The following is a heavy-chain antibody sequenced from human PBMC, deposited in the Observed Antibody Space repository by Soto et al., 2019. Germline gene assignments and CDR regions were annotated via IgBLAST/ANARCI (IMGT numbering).Heavy chain of an antibody. Sequence: ASVKVSCKASGYTFTSYYMHWVRQAPGQGLEWMGIINPSGGSTSYAQKFQGRVTMTRDTSTSTVYMELSSLRSEDTAVYYCARGGVVVVVVAARRKDAFDIWGQGTMVTVSS. V-gene: IGHV1-46*03. CDR1: GYTFTSYY. CDR3: ARGGVVVVVVAARRKDAFDI. D-gene: IGHD2-15*01. J-gene: IGHJ3*02. CDR2: INPSGGST.